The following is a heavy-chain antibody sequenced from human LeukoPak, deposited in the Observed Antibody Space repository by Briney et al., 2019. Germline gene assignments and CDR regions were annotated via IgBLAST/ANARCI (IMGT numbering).Heavy chain of an antibody. V-gene: IGHV3-7*01. CDR3: ARDLASHDDY. CDR1: GFTCSSYW. Sequence: PGGSLRLSCAAAGFTCSSYWMSGVRQARGKGVEWVANIKQDGSEKYYVDSVKGRFTISRDNAKNSLYLQMNSLRAEDTAVYYCARDLASHDDYWGQGTLVTVSS. CDR2: IKQDGSEK. D-gene: IGHD2-2*01. J-gene: IGHJ4*02.